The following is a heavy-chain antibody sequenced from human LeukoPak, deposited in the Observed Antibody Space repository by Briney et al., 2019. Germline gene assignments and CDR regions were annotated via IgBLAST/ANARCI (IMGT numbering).Heavy chain of an antibody. Sequence: SETLSLTCTVSGGSISSSSYYWGWIRQPPGKGLKWIGSIYYSGSTYYNPSLKSRVTISVDTSKNQFSLKLSSVTAADTAVYYCAGDGQRDWDWLRWEPTFDYWGQGTLVTVSS. CDR2: IYYSGST. CDR3: AGDGQRDWDWLRWEPTFDY. CDR1: GGSISSSSYY. D-gene: IGHD5-12*01. V-gene: IGHV4-39*07. J-gene: IGHJ4*02.